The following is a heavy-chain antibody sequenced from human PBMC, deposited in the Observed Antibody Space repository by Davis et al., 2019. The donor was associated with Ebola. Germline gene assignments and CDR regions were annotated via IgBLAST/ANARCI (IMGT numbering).Heavy chain of an antibody. V-gene: IGHV1-46*01. Sequence: AASVKVSCKASGYTFTRYYMHWVRQAPGQGLEWMGIINPSGGRTSYAQKFQGRVTMTRDTSTSTVYMELSSLRSEDTAVYYCARGRMYYYGSGSYYKYWGQGTLVTVSS. D-gene: IGHD3-10*01. CDR2: INPSGGRT. J-gene: IGHJ4*02. CDR3: ARGRMYYYGSGSYYKY. CDR1: GYTFTRYY.